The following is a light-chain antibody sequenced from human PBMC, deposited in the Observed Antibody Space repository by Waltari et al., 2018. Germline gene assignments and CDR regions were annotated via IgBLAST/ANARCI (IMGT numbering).Light chain of an antibody. V-gene: IGLV2-11*01. Sequence: SALTQPRSVSGSPGQSVTISCTGTSSDVGRYNYVSWYQQLPGKAPDRMIYDVRKRPAVVPDRFSGSKSGNTASLTISGLQAEDEADYYCCSYAGSYTYVFGTGTKVTVL. CDR2: DVR. CDR1: SSDVGRYNY. CDR3: CSYAGSYTYV. J-gene: IGLJ1*01.